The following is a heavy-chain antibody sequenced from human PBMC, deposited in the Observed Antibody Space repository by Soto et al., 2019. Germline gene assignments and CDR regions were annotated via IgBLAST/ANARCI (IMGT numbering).Heavy chain of an antibody. CDR3: ARENRGYSYGYYYYYGMDV. CDR2: IKQDGSEK. CDR1: GFTFSSYW. Sequence: EVQLVESGGGLVQPGGSLRLSCAASGFTFSSYWMSWVRQAPGKGLEWVANIKQDGSEKYYMDSVKGRFTISRDNAKNPLYLQMNSLRAEDTAVYYCARENRGYSYGYYYYYGMDVWGQGTTVTVSS. D-gene: IGHD5-18*01. V-gene: IGHV3-7*03. J-gene: IGHJ6*02.